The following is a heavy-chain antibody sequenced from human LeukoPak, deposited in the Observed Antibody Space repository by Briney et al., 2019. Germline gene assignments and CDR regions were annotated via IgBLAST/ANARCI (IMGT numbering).Heavy chain of an antibody. J-gene: IGHJ4*02. D-gene: IGHD3-9*01. CDR2: IIPIFGTA. CDR1: GYTFTSYY. V-gene: IGHV1-69*06. CDR3: ARARYDILTGYYNGYYFDY. Sequence: SVKVSCKASGYTFTSYYMHWVRQAPGQGLEWMGGIIPIFGTANYAQKFQGRVTITADKSTSTAYMELSSLRSEDTAVYYCARARYDILTGYYNGYYFDYWGQGTLVTVSS.